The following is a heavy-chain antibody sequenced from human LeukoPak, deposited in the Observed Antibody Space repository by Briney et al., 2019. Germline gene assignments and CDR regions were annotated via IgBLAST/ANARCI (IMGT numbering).Heavy chain of an antibody. CDR3: AKSDGGIAAAGTLDY. CDR1: GFTFSRYG. V-gene: IGHV3-30*18. D-gene: IGHD6-13*01. CDR2: ISYDESNK. Sequence: GGSLILSCAASGFTFSRYGLHWVRQAPGKGLEWVAVISYDESNKYYADSVKGRFTVSRDNSKNTLFLQMNSLRSEDTAVYYCAKSDGGIAAAGTLDYWGQGALVTVSS. J-gene: IGHJ4*02.